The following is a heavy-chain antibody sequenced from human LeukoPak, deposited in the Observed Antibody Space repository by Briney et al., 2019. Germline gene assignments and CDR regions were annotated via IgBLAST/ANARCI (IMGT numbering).Heavy chain of an antibody. J-gene: IGHJ6*03. Sequence: SETLSLTCTVSGGSISSYYWSWIRQPPGKGLEWIGYIYYSGSTNYNPSLKSRVTISVDTSKNQFSLKLSSVTAADTAVCYCARDRFLGLSSTSHDYYYYMDVWGKGTTVTVSS. D-gene: IGHD2-2*01. CDR3: ARDRFLGLSSTSHDYYYYMDV. V-gene: IGHV4-59*01. CDR2: IYYSGST. CDR1: GGSISSYY.